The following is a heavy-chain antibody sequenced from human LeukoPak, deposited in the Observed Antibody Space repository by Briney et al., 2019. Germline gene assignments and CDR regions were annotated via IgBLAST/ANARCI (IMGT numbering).Heavy chain of an antibody. D-gene: IGHD2-15*01. CDR1: GFTFSDHW. J-gene: IGHJ4*02. Sequence: GGSLRLSCAASGFTFSDHWMSWVRQAPGKGLEWVANINEDGSDKYYVDSVKGRFTISRDNVKNSLYLQMYSLRAEDTAVYYCARGNVAVSRDYWGQGTLATVSS. CDR3: ARGNVAVSRDY. CDR2: INEDGSDK. V-gene: IGHV3-7*01.